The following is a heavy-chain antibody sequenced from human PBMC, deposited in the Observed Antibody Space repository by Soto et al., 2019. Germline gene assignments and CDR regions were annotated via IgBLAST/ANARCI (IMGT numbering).Heavy chain of an antibody. CDR3: AHLMITYGGVLADDAFDI. V-gene: IGHV2-5*02. Sequence: QITLKESGPTLVRPTQTLTLTCTFSGFSLSTATVGVAWIRQPPGKALEWVAVIYWDGDKRYSPALSNRLTNTKDASINRVVLTMTNMDPVDTATYFCAHLMITYGGVLADDAFDIWGPGTMVTVSS. D-gene: IGHD3-16*02. CDR1: GFSLSTATVG. CDR2: IYWDGDK. J-gene: IGHJ3*02.